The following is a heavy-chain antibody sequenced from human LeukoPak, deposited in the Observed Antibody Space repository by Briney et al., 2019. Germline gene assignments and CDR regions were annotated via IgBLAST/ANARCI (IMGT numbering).Heavy chain of an antibody. V-gene: IGHV3-48*04. Sequence: GGSLRLSCAASGFTFSSYSMNWVRQAPGKGLEWVSYISSSGSTIYYADSVKGRFTISRDNAKNSLYLQMNSLRAEDTAVYYCARVPNYDFWSGYYFRLYYYYMDVWGKGTTVTVSS. D-gene: IGHD3-3*01. CDR2: ISSSGSTI. CDR1: GFTFSSYS. J-gene: IGHJ6*03. CDR3: ARVPNYDFWSGYYFRLYYYYMDV.